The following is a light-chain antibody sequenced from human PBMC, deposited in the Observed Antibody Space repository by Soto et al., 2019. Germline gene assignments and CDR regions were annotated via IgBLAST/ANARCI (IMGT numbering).Light chain of an antibody. Sequence: DIVMTQSPLSLPVTPGEAASISCRSSQSVLNSDGYNRMDWYLQKPGRSPQLLIYLGSNRASGVPDRFSGSGSGTDFPLTIIRVEAEDVGVYYCMQALQTPWTFGQGTKVEIK. CDR1: QSVLNSDGYNR. J-gene: IGKJ1*01. V-gene: IGKV2-28*01. CDR2: LGS. CDR3: MQALQTPWT.